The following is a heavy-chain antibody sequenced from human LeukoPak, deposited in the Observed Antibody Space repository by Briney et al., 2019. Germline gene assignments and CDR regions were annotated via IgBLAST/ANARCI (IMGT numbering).Heavy chain of an antibody. CDR1: GGSISSYY. V-gene: IGHV4-59*08. D-gene: IGHD3-10*01. CDR2: IYYSGST. Sequence: PSETLSLTCTVSGGSISSYYWSWIRQPPGKGLEWIGYIYYSGSTNYNPSLKSRVTMSVDTSKNQFSLKLSSVTAADTAVYYCARGFYGSGSYYNFDYWGQGTLVTVSS. CDR3: ARGFYGSGSYYNFDY. J-gene: IGHJ4*02.